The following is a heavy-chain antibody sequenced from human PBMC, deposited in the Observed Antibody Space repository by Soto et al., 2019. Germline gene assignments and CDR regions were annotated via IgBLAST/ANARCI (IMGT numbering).Heavy chain of an antibody. V-gene: IGHV3-11*06. CDR1: GFTFSDYY. D-gene: IGHD3-10*02. J-gene: IGHJ4*02. Sequence: GGSLRLSCEGSGFTFSDYYMSWIRQAPGRGLEWISYSSNSGTFTRYSDSVKGRFSISRDNTKNFLYLQTNSLRAEDTAVYYCARSGDNYNVLDYWGQGTPVTVSS. CDR3: ARSGDNYNVLDY. CDR2: SSNSGTFT.